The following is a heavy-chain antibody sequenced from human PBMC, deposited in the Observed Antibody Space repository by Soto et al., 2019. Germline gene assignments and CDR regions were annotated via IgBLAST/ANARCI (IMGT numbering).Heavy chain of an antibody. J-gene: IGHJ6*03. CDR1: GYTFTNYG. CDR2: ISTYNGNT. CDR3: ARTTVTASYYYMDV. V-gene: IGHV1-18*01. Sequence: QVQLVQSGAEVKQPGASVKVSCKASGYTFTNYGFTWVRQAPGQGLEWMGWISTYNGNTKYAQKDQGRLTMTTDTSTSTANMELTSLRSDDTAVYYCARTTVTASYYYMDVWGKETTVTVSS. D-gene: IGHD4-17*01.